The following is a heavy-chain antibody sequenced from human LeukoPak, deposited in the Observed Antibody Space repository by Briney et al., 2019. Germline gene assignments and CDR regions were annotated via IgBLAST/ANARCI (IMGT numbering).Heavy chain of an antibody. Sequence: PGESLKISCKGSGYSFTSYWIGWVRQAPGQGLEWMGWISAYNGNTNYAQKLQGRVTMTTDTSTSTAYMELRSLRSDDTAVYYCALFGGNNWFDPWGQGTLVTVSS. CDR3: ALFGGNNWFDP. D-gene: IGHD4-23*01. J-gene: IGHJ5*02. CDR1: GYSFTSYW. CDR2: ISAYNGNT. V-gene: IGHV1-18*04.